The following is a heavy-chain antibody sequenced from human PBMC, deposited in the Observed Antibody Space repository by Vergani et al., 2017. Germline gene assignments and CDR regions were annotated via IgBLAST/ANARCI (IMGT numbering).Heavy chain of an antibody. D-gene: IGHD2-15*01. Sequence: EVQLVESGGGVVRPGGSLRLSCAASGFTFSGSAMHWVRQASGKGLEWVGRIRSKANSYATAYAASVKGRFTISRDDSKNTAYLQMNSLKTEDTAVYYCTTNIVVVVAATLSDYWGQGTLVTVSS. J-gene: IGHJ4*02. CDR2: IRSKANSYAT. CDR1: GFTFSGSA. CDR3: TTNIVVVVAATLSDY. V-gene: IGHV3-73*01.